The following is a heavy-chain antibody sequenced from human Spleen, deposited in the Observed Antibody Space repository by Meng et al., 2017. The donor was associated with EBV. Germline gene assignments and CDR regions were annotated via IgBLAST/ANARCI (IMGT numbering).Heavy chain of an antibody. V-gene: IGHV4-34*01. D-gene: IGHD2-2*01. Sequence: VQLLEWRSVLLKPSEDPSLTCSFYGGSCMCYYCNWNRQPPGNGLEWIGEINHNGSTNYNPSPKSRVTISVDTSKNHFSLKVSSVTAADTAVYYCARAYCDRTSCYLLFDPWGQGTLVTVSS. CDR2: INHNGST. J-gene: IGHJ5*02. CDR1: GGSCMCYY. CDR3: ARAYCDRTSCYLLFDP.